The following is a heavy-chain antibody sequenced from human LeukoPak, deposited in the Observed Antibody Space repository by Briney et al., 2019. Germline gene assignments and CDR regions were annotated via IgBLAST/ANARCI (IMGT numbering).Heavy chain of an antibody. J-gene: IGHJ6*03. CDR3: ARGMPNSGWYFYYYYMDV. Sequence: SETLSLTCAVYGGSFSGYYWSWIRQPPGKGLEWIGEINHSGSTNYNPSLKSRVTISVDTFKNQFSLKLSSVTAADTAVYYCARGMPNSGWYFYYYYMDVWGKGTTVTVSS. CDR1: GGSFSGYY. D-gene: IGHD6-19*01. V-gene: IGHV4-34*01. CDR2: INHSGST.